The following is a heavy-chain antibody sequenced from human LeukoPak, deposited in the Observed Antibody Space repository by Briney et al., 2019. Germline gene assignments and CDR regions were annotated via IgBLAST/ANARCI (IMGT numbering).Heavy chain of an antibody. CDR1: GGSISSYY. V-gene: IGHV4-59*08. D-gene: IGHD7-27*01. CDR3: ARHPGIWGYYYYGMDV. Sequence: SETLSLTCTVSGGSISSYYWSWIRQPPGKGLEWIGYIYYSGSTNYNPSLKSRVTISVDTPKNQFSLKLSSVTAADTAVYYCARHPGIWGYYYYGMDVWGQGTTVTVSS. J-gene: IGHJ6*02. CDR2: IYYSGST.